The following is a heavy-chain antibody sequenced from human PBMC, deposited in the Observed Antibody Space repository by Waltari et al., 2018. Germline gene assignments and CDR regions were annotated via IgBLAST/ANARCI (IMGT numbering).Heavy chain of an antibody. CDR2: INPNRGGT. V-gene: IGHV1-2*02. CDR1: GYTFTGYY. D-gene: IGHD5-12*01. Sequence: QVQLVQSGAEVKKPGASVKVSCKASGYTFTGYYLHWVRQAPGQGLEWMGWINPNRGGTNYAQKFQGRVTMTRDTSISTAYMELSRLRSDDTAVDYCASIKTYSGYDTAFDIWGQGTMVTVSS. J-gene: IGHJ3*02. CDR3: ASIKTYSGYDTAFDI.